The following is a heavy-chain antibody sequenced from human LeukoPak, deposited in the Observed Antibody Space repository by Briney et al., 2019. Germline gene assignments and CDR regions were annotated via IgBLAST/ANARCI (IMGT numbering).Heavy chain of an antibody. D-gene: IGHD6-13*01. J-gene: IGHJ6*03. CDR1: GYTFSSYA. CDR2: MNPNSGNT. V-gene: IGHV1-8*03. Sequence: ASVKVSCKASGYTFSSYAISWVRQAPGQGLEWMGWMNPNSGNTGYAQKFQGRVTITRNTSISTAYMELSSLRSEDTAVYYCARGQLVHYYYYMDVWGKGTTVTVSS. CDR3: ARGQLVHYYYYMDV.